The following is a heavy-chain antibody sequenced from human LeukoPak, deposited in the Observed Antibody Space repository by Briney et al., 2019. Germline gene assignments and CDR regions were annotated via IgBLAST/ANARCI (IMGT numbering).Heavy chain of an antibody. D-gene: IGHD6-13*01. CDR3: AREVSSSWYGIDY. V-gene: IGHV1-2*02. J-gene: IGHJ4*02. CDR2: INPNSGGT. Sequence: GASVKVSCKASGYNFIDYYIHWVRQAPGQGLEWMGWINPNSGGTNYAQKFQGRVTMTRDTSISTAYMELSRLRSDDTAVYYCAREVSSSWYGIDYWGQGTLVTVSS. CDR1: GYNFIDYY.